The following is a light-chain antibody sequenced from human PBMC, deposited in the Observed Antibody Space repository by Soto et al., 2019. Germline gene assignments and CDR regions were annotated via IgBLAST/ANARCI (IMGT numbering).Light chain of an antibody. CDR2: DAS. J-gene: IGKJ5*01. CDR1: QSVSSY. Sequence: EIVLTQSPATLSLSPGERATLSCRASQSVSSYLAWYQQKPGQAPRLLIYDASNRATGIPARFSGSGSGTDFTLHIGSLEPEDFAVYYCQQRSDWPITFGQGTRLEI. V-gene: IGKV3-11*01. CDR3: QQRSDWPIT.